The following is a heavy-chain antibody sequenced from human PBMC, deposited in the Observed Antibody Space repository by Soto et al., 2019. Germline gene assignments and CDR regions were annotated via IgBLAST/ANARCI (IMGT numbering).Heavy chain of an antibody. CDR3: ARCIQGDYYYGMDV. CDR2: INADYGNT. D-gene: IGHD5-18*01. CDR1: GYTFYSHS. V-gene: IGHV1-18*01. J-gene: IGHJ6*04. Sequence: VSCKASGYTFYSHSISWVRQAPGQGLEWMGRINADYGNTQYAQKFRGRVTMTTDTSTTTVYMELTNLRSDDTAVYYCARCIQGDYYYGMDVWGEGTTVTVSS.